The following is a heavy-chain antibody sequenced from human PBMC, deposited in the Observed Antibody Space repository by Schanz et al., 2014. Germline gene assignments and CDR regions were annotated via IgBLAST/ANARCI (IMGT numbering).Heavy chain of an antibody. CDR3: AKVRYSSGWRGDYFDE. CDR2: ISASGGAT. J-gene: IGHJ4*02. CDR1: EFTFSTDA. D-gene: IGHD6-25*01. V-gene: IGHV3-23*01. Sequence: DVHLLESGGGLVQPGGSLRLSCAASEFTFSTDAMSWVRQAPGKGLEWLSVISASGGATYYADSVKGRFTSSRDNSKNTLYLQMNSLRADDTAVYYCAKVRYSSGWRGDYFDEWGQGTLVTVAS.